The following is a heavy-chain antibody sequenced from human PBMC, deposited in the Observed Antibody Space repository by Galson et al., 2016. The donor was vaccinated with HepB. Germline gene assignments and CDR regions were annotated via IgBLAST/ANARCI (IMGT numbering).Heavy chain of an antibody. V-gene: IGHV6-1*01. CDR2: TYYRSKWYN. CDR3: AREDYSSDWPLNWDFDL. Sequence: CAISGDSVSSNSAAWNWIRQSPSRGLEWLGRTYYRSKWYNDYAVSVKRRITINTDTSKNQFSLQLNSVTPEDTAVYYCAREDYSSDWPLNWDFDLWGRGTLVSVSA. CDR1: GDSVSSNSAA. J-gene: IGHJ2*01. D-gene: IGHD6-19*01.